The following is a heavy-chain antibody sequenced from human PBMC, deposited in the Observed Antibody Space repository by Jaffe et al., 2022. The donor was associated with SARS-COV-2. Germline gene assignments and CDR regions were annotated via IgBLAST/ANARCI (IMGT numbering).Heavy chain of an antibody. J-gene: IGHJ3*02. D-gene: IGHD3-22*01. CDR1: GGSISSGDYY. CDR2: IYYSGST. CDR3: ARVGDYYDSTSTRGDAFDI. Sequence: QVQLQESGPGLVKPSQTLSLTCTVSGGSISSGDYYWSWIRQPPGKDLESIGYIYYSGSTYYNPSLKSRVTISVDTSKNQFSLKLSSVTAADTAVYYCARVGDYYDSTSTRGDAFDIWGQGTMVTVSS. V-gene: IGHV4-30-4*01.